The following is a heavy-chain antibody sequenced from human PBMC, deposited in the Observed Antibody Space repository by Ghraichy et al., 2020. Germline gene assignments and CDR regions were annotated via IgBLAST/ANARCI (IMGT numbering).Heavy chain of an antibody. CDR2: IYSGGST. J-gene: IGHJ4*02. D-gene: IGHD2-2*01. CDR1: GFTVSSNY. Sequence: GGSLRLSCAASGFTVSSNYMTWVRQAPVKGLEWVSVIYSGGSTYYADSVKGRFTISRDNSKNTLYLQMNSLRVEDTAMYYCASGPAASLDYWGQGTLVTVSS. CDR3: ASGPAASLDY. V-gene: IGHV3-53*01.